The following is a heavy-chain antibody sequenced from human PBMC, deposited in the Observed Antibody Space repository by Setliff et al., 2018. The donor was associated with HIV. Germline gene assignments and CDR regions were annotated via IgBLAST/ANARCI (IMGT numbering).Heavy chain of an antibody. CDR1: GYTFTSYA. V-gene: IGHV7-4-1*02. J-gene: IGHJ3*02. Sequence: ASVKISCKASGYTFTSYAMNWVRQAPGRGLEWMGWINTNTGNPTYAQGSTGRFVFSLDTSVSTAYLQISSLKAEDTAVYYCARDGPQIRYYKFWSGYLGAFAIWGQGTMVTVSS. CDR2: INTNTGNP. CDR3: ARDGPQIRYYKFWSGYLGAFAI. D-gene: IGHD3-3*01.